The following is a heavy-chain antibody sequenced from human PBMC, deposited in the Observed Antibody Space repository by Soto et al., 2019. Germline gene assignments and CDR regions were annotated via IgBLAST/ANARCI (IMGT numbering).Heavy chain of an antibody. V-gene: IGHV3-23*01. J-gene: IGHJ4*02. CDR2: ISGNDGST. CDR1: GFTFSNYA. Sequence: EVQLLESGGGLVQPGGSLRLSCAASGFTFSNYAMSWVRQGPGKGLEWVSAISGNDGSTYYADSVKGRFTISRDNSKNTLHLQMNSLRAEDTAVYYCAKDFPHPFDYWGQGTVVTVSS. CDR3: AKDFPHPFDY.